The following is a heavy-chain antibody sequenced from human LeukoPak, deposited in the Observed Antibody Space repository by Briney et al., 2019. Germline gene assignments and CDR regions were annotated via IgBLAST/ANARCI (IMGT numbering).Heavy chain of an antibody. CDR1: GYTFTRYY. V-gene: IGHV1-2*02. Sequence: ASVTVSRKASGYTFTRYYMHWVRQAPGQGLEWMGWINHNSGGTNYAEKFQGRVTMTRDTSISTAYMGLSRLRSDDTAVYYCARDGYGDGWFVPWGEGTLVTVSS. CDR2: INHNSGGT. D-gene: IGHD4-17*01. CDR3: ARDGYGDGWFVP. J-gene: IGHJ5*02.